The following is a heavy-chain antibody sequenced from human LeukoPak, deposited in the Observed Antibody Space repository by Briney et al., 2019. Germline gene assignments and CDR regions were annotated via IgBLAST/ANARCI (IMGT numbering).Heavy chain of an antibody. CDR2: IYYSGST. Sequence: PSETLSLTCTVSGGSISSYYWSWIRQPPGKGLEWIGYIYYSGSTNYNPSLKSRVTISVDTSKNQFSLKLSSVTAADTAVYYCARVVVVTATDAFDIWGQGTMVTVSS. CDR3: ARVVVVTATDAFDI. D-gene: IGHD2-21*02. J-gene: IGHJ3*02. V-gene: IGHV4-59*01. CDR1: GGSISSYY.